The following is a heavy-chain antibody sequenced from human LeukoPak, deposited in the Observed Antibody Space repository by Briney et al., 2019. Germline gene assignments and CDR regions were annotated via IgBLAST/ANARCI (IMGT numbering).Heavy chain of an antibody. CDR2: MNPNSGNT. CDR3: ARREQYYDFWSGYYYYYYGMDV. CDR1: GYTFTSYD. J-gene: IGHJ6*02. V-gene: IGHV1-8*01. D-gene: IGHD3-3*01. Sequence: GASVEVSCKASGYTFTSYDINWVRQATGQGLEWMGWMNPNSGNTGYAQKFQGRVTMTRNTSISTAYMELSSLRSEDTAVYYCARREQYYDFWSGYYYYYYGMDVWGQGTTVTVSS.